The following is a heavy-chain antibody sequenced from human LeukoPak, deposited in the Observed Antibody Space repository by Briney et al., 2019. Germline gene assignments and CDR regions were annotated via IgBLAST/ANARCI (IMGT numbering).Heavy chain of an antibody. V-gene: IGHV3-23*01. CDR3: AKREYCGGDCYATASVY. CDR1: GFTFSSYA. J-gene: IGHJ4*02. Sequence: PGGSLRLSCAASGFTFSSYAMSWVRQAPGKGLEWVSAISGSGGSTYYADSVKGRFTISRDNSKNTLYLQMNSLRAEDTAVYYCAKREYCGGDCYATASVYWGQGTLVTVSS. CDR2: ISGSGGST. D-gene: IGHD2-21*02.